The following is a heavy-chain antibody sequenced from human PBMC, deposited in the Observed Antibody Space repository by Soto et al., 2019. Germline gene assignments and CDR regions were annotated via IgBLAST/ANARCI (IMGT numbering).Heavy chain of an antibody. CDR3: ARDTTVTLDY. D-gene: IGHD4-17*01. Sequence: GSLRLSCAASGFTFSSSGMHWVRQAPGKGLEWVAVTSFDGSSGYYADSVRGRFTISRDNSNNTLYLQMNSLRAEDTAVYYCARDTTVTLDYWGQGTLVTVSS. V-gene: IGHV3-30*03. CDR1: GFTFSSSG. CDR2: TSFDGSSG. J-gene: IGHJ4*02.